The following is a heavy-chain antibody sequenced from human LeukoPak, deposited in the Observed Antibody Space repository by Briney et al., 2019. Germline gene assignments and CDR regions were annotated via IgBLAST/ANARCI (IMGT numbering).Heavy chain of an antibody. CDR2: IIPILGIA. Sequence: GASVKVSCKASGGTFSSYAISWVRQAPGQGLEWMGRIIPILGIANYAQKFQSRVTITADKSTSTAYMELSSLRSEDTAVYYCARDYRIAAAGTSPQPFDYWGQGTLVTVSP. D-gene: IGHD6-13*01. J-gene: IGHJ4*02. CDR1: GGTFSSYA. V-gene: IGHV1-69*04. CDR3: ARDYRIAAAGTSPQPFDY.